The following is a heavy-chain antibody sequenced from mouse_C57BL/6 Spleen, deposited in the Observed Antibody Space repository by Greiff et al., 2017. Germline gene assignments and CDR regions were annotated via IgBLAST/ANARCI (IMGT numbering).Heavy chain of an antibody. CDR2: IDPSDSYT. J-gene: IGHJ2*01. V-gene: IGHV1-50*01. CDR3: ARGYYYGRNYFDY. Sequence: QVQLQQPGAELVKPGASVKLSCKASGYTFTSYWMQWVKQRPGQGLEWIGEIDPSDSYTNYNQKLKGKATLTVDTSSSTAYMQLSSLTSEDSAVYYCARGYYYGRNYFDYWGQGTTLTVSS. D-gene: IGHD1-1*01. CDR1: GYTFTSYW.